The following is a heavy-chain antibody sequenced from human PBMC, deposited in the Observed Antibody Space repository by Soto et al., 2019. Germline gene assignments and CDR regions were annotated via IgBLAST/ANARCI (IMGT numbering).Heavy chain of an antibody. Sequence: GGSLRLSCAASGFTFSSYAMSWVRQAPGKGLEWVSAISGSGGSTYYADSVKGRFTISRDNSKNTLYLQMNSLRAEDTAVYYCAKDWDIVVVPAASLDDFDIWGQGTMVTVSS. CDR2: ISGSGGST. V-gene: IGHV3-23*01. J-gene: IGHJ3*02. D-gene: IGHD2-2*01. CDR1: GFTFSSYA. CDR3: AKDWDIVVVPAASLDDFDI.